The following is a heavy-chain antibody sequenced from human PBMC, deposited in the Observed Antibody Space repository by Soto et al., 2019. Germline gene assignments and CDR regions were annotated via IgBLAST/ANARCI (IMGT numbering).Heavy chain of an antibody. V-gene: IGHV4-34*01. J-gene: IGHJ4*02. CDR2: INHSGST. Sequence: SETLSLTCAVYGGSFSGYYWSWIRQPPGKGLEWIGEINHSGSTNYNPSLKSRVTISVDTSKNQFSLKLSSVTAADTAVYYCARERGNVDIVATIGFDYWGQGTLVTVSS. CDR1: GGSFSGYY. D-gene: IGHD5-12*01. CDR3: ARERGNVDIVATIGFDY.